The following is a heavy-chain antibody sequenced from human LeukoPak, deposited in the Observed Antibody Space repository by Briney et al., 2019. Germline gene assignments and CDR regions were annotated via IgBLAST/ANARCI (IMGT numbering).Heavy chain of an antibody. Sequence: SQTLSLTCAISGDSVSSNSAAWNWVRQSPSRGLEWLGRTYYRSKWYNDYAVSVESRLTINADTSKNHFSLQLNSVTPEGTAVYYCTRDLGRSGFLDYWGQGTLVTVSS. CDR2: TYYRSKWYN. J-gene: IGHJ4*02. CDR3: TRDLGRSGFLDY. D-gene: IGHD5-12*01. V-gene: IGHV6-1*01. CDR1: GDSVSSNSAA.